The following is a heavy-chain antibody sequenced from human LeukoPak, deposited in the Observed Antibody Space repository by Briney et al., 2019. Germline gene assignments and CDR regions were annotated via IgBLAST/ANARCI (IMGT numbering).Heavy chain of an antibody. CDR1: GGSISSYY. Sequence: PSETLSLTCTVSGGSISSYYWSWIRQPPGKGLEWIGYIYYSGSTNYNPSLKSLVTISVDTSKNQFSLKLSSVTAADTAVYYCARAGGSWFPTIDYWGQGTLVTVSS. CDR2: IYYSGST. V-gene: IGHV4-59*01. D-gene: IGHD6-13*01. J-gene: IGHJ4*02. CDR3: ARAGGSWFPTIDY.